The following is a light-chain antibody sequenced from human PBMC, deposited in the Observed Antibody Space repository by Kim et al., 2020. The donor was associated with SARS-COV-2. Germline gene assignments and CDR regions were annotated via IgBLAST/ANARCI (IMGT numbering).Light chain of an antibody. CDR1: QDISNY. CDR2: SAS. J-gene: IGKJ5*01. CDR3: QQYNIYPFT. V-gene: IGKV1-16*02. Sequence: DIQMTQSPSSLSASLGDRVTITCRASQDISNYLAWFQQKPGKAPKSLIYSASNLQSGVPSKFSGSSSGTDFTLTITSLQPEDFATYYCQQYNIYPFTFGQGTRLEIK.